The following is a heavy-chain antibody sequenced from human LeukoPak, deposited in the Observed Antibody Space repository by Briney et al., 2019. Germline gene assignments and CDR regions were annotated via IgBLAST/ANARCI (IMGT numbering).Heavy chain of an antibody. CDR3: AKGPDKSYYFYYMDV. J-gene: IGHJ6*03. CDR2: IYHSGST. CDR1: GASITTYY. V-gene: IGHV4-59*12. D-gene: IGHD3-9*01. Sequence: KTSETLSLTCTVSGASITTYYWSWIRQPAGKGLEWIGEIYHSGSTNYNPSLKSRVTISVDKSKNQFSLKLSSVTAADTAVYYCAKGPDKSYYFYYMDVWGKGTTVTVSS.